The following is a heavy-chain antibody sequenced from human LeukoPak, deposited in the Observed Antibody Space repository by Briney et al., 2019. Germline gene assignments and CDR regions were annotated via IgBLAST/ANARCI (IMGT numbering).Heavy chain of an antibody. CDR3: ARSGSYDGEPFDY. V-gene: IGHV1-2*02. CDR2: INPNSGGT. CDR1: GYTFTGYY. Sequence: GASVKVSCKASGYTFTGYYMHWVRQAPGQGLEWMGWINPNSGGTNYAQKFQGRVTMTRDTSISTAYMELSRLRSDDTAVYYCARSGSYDGEPFDYWGQGTLVPVSS. D-gene: IGHD1-26*01. J-gene: IGHJ4*02.